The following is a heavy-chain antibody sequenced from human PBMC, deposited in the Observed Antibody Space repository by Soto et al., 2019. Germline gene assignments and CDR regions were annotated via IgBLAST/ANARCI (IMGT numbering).Heavy chain of an antibody. CDR1: GYSFTSYW. J-gene: IGHJ3*02. D-gene: IGHD6-6*01. Sequence: PGESLKISCKGSGYSFTSYWISWVRQMPGKGLEWMGRIDPSDSYTNYSPSFQGHVTISADKSISTAYLQWSSLKASDTAMYYCARLSSSSSVASAFYIWGQGTMVTVSS. CDR3: ARLSSSSSVASAFYI. V-gene: IGHV5-10-1*01. CDR2: IDPSDSYT.